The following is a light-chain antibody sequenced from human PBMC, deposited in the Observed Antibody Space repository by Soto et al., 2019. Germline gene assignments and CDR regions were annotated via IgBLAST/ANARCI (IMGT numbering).Light chain of an antibody. Sequence: QPVLTQSSSASASLGSSVKLTCTLNSGHRSYIIAWHQQQPGKAPRYLMKVESSGAYNKGSGVPDRFSGSSSGADRYLTISNLQFEDEADYYCETWDTNTRVFGGGTKLTVL. J-gene: IGLJ3*02. CDR2: VESSGAY. CDR1: SGHRSYI. CDR3: ETWDTNTRV. V-gene: IGLV4-60*02.